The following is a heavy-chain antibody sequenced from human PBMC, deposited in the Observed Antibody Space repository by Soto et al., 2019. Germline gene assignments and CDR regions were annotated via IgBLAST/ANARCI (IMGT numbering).Heavy chain of an antibody. V-gene: IGHV3-30*18. CDR3: VKTSGWYPEA. CDR2: ISPDGNNQ. Sequence: VGSLRLSCIVSGFTFSDYGMHWVRQAPGEGLEWVAVISPDGNNQYYPDSLRGRFTISRDDSKSTLYLQLNSLRAEDTAVDYCVKTSGWYPEAWGQGTPVTVSS. D-gene: IGHD6-19*01. J-gene: IGHJ5*02. CDR1: GFTFSDYG.